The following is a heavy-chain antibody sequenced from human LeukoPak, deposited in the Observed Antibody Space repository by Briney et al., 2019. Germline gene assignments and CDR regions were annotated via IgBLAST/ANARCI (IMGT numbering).Heavy chain of an antibody. V-gene: IGHV4-4*07. CDR3: ARGGAGYYYGSGSLYYMDV. J-gene: IGHJ6*03. CDR2: IYTSGST. CDR1: GGSISSYY. D-gene: IGHD3-10*01. Sequence: SETLSLTCTVSGGSISSYYWSWIRQPAGKGLVWIGRIYTSGSTNYNPSLKSRVTMSVDTSKNQFSLKLSSVTAADTAVYYCARGGAGYYYGSGSLYYMDVWGKGTTVTISS.